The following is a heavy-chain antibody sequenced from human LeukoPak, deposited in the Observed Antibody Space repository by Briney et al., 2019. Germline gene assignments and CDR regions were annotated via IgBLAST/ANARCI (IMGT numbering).Heavy chain of an antibody. CDR2: ISYDGSNK. V-gene: IGHV3-30*18. CDR1: GFTFSSYG. CDR3: AKDKDSYGPHYFDY. D-gene: IGHD5-18*01. Sequence: PGRSLRLSCAASGFTFSSYGMHWVRQAPGKGLEWVAVISYDGSNKYYADSVKGRFTISRDNSKNTLYLQMDSLRAEDTAVYYCAKDKDSYGPHYFDYWGQGTLVTVSS. J-gene: IGHJ4*02.